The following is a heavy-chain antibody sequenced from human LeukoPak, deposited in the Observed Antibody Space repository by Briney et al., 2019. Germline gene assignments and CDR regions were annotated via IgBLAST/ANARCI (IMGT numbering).Heavy chain of an antibody. J-gene: IGHJ4*02. V-gene: IGHV3-7*01. CDR1: GFTFSNYW. Sequence: PGRSLRLSCAASGFTFSNYWMTWVRQAPGKGLEWVANIGQDGSEKYYVDSVKGRFTISRDNAKNTLYLQMNSLRAEDTAVYYCATGSLTIFGVAIHHRTHSWGQGTLVTVSS. CDR3: ATGSLTIFGVAIHHRTHS. D-gene: IGHD3-3*01. CDR2: IGQDGSEK.